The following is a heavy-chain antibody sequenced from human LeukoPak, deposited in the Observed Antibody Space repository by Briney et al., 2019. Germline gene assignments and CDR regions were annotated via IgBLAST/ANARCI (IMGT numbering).Heavy chain of an antibody. CDR3: ARGYCSGGSCYAGAGY. CDR2: ISSHSSTI. Sequence: GGSLRLSCAASGFIFSTYSMYWVRQAPGRGLECVSYISSHSSTIYYADSVKGRFTISRDNAKNSLYLQTNSLRDEDTAVYYCARGYCSGGSCYAGAGYWGQGTLVTVSS. D-gene: IGHD2-15*01. V-gene: IGHV3-48*02. CDR1: GFIFSTYS. J-gene: IGHJ4*02.